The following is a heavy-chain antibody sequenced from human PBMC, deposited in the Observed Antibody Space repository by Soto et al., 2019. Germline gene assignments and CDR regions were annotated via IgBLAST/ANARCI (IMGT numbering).Heavy chain of an antibody. V-gene: IGHV4-30-4*01. CDR3: ASYCISTSCFYYYGMDV. CDR2: IYHSGST. Sequence: QVQLQESGPGLVKPSQTLSLTCTVSGGSISSGDYYWSWIRQPPGKGLEWIGYIYHSGSTYYNPSLKSRVTITVDTSKNQFSLKLSSVTAADTAVYYCASYCISTSCFYYYGMDVWGQGTTVTVSS. J-gene: IGHJ6*01. CDR1: GGSISSGDYY. D-gene: IGHD2-2*01.